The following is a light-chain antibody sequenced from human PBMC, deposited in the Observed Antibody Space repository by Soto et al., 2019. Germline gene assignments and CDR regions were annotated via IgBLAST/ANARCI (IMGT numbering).Light chain of an antibody. V-gene: IGKV2-40*01. CDR3: QQYGGSVPWT. CDR2: TAS. Sequence: VITQNKLSLSVTPGQPASISCKPSRSVLDSEDGNTYLDWYLQKPGQSPQLLIYTASYRASGVPDRFSGSGSGTDFTLTITRLEPEDFAVYYCQQYGGSVPWTFGQGTKVDI. CDR1: RSVLDSEDGNTY. J-gene: IGKJ1*01.